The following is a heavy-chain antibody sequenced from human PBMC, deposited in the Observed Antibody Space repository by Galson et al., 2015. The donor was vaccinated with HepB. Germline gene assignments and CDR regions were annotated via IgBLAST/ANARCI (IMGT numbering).Heavy chain of an antibody. CDR2: INPSGGST. Sequence: SVKVSCKASGYTFTSYYMHWVRQAPGQGLEWMGIINPSGGSTSYAQKLQGRVTMTRDTSTSTVYMELSSLRSEDTAVYYCAIAPGAGYGSGSYFDYWGQGTLVTVSS. V-gene: IGHV1-46*04. CDR3: AIAPGAGYGSGSYFDY. CDR1: GYTFTSYY. J-gene: IGHJ4*02. D-gene: IGHD3-10*01.